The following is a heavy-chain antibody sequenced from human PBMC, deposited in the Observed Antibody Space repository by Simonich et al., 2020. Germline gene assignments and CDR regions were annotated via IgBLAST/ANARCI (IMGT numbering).Heavy chain of an antibody. J-gene: IGHJ4*02. Sequence: QVQLVQSGAEVKKPGASVKVSCKASGYTFTSYGISWVRQAPGKRLEWMGWNSDDNGKTNYAQKFQGRVTMTTDTSTSTAYMELRSLRSDDTAVYYWARASRGTWWYYYFDYWGQGTLVTVSS. CDR3: ARASRGTWWYYYFDY. CDR2: NSDDNGKT. V-gene: IGHV1-18*01. D-gene: IGHD2-15*01. CDR1: GYTFTSYG.